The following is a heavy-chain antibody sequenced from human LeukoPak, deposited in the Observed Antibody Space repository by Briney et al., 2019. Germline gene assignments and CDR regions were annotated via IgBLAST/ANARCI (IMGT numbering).Heavy chain of an antibody. CDR3: AKDFYDSSGSRYDY. CDR1: GFAFSSYA. CDR2: IDGGGGRT. D-gene: IGHD3-22*01. J-gene: IGHJ4*02. Sequence: GGSLRLSCTASGFAFSSYAMSWVRQAPGVGLEWVSPIDGGGGRTWHADSVRGRFTISRDNSKNTLFMQMNSLRAEDTAVYYCAKDFYDSSGSRYDYWGQGTLVTVSS. V-gene: IGHV3-23*01.